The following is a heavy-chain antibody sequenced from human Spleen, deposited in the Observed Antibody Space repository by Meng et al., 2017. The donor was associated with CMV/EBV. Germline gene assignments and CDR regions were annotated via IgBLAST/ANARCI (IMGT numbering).Heavy chain of an antibody. D-gene: IGHD3-10*01. CDR2: TSYRSKWYN. CDR3: ASYIARGAGRRWFDP. J-gene: IGHJ5*02. CDR1: SVSSNSAT. Sequence: SVSSNSATWNWIRQAPSRGLEWLGRTSYRSKWYNDYAISVKSRITISPDTSKNQFSLQLNSVTPEDTAVYYCASYIARGAGRRWFDPWGQGTLVTVSS. V-gene: IGHV6-1*01.